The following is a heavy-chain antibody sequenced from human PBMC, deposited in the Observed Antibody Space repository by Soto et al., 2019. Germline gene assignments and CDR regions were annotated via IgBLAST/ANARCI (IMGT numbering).Heavy chain of an antibody. CDR2: ISADGTNK. Sequence: GGSLRLSCAASGFTFSTYYMHWVRQDPGKGLVWVSRISADGTNKDYADSVKGRFTISRDNAENTLFLQMDSLRADDTAVYYCARDWGSGSSLDAFDIWGQGTMVTVSS. J-gene: IGHJ3*02. CDR1: GFTFSTYY. D-gene: IGHD1-26*01. CDR3: ARDWGSGSSLDAFDI. V-gene: IGHV3-74*01.